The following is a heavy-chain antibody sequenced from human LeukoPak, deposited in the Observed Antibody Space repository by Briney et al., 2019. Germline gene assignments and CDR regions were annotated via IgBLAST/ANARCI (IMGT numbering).Heavy chain of an antibody. V-gene: IGHV3-72*01. D-gene: IGHD3-10*01. Sequence: PGGSLRLSCAASGFTFSDDFMDWVRQAPGKGLEWVGRSRSRDNKYTTEYAASVIGRFSISRDESGNSLYLQMNSLKIEDTAVYYCARAPRGGSGLDIWGQGTMVTVSS. CDR3: ARAPRGGSGLDI. CDR2: SRSRDNKYTT. CDR1: GFTFSDDF. J-gene: IGHJ3*02.